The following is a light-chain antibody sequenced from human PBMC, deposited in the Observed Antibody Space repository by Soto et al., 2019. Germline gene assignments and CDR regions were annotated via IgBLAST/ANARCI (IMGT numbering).Light chain of an antibody. CDR1: QSISVY. V-gene: IGKV1-39*01. J-gene: IGKJ4*01. CDR3: QQSYSTPLT. Sequence: DIQMTQSPSSLSASVGDRVIISCRASQSISVYLNWYQQKPGKAPKLLISVASSLQSGVPSRFSGSGSGSDFTLTINNLQPEDFATYYCQQSYSTPLTFGGGTRVEIK. CDR2: VAS.